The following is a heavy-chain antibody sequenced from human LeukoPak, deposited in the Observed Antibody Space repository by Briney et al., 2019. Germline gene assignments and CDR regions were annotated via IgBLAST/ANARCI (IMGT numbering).Heavy chain of an antibody. V-gene: IGHV3-30*03. J-gene: IGHJ4*02. Sequence: GRSLRLSCAASGFTFSSYGMHWVRQAPGKGLEWVAVISYDGSNKYYADSVKGRFTISRDNSKNTLYLQMNSLRAEDTAVYYCARAILAARPGRALDYWGQGTLVTVSS. CDR3: ARAILAARPGRALDY. CDR2: ISYDGSNK. CDR1: GFTFSSYG. D-gene: IGHD6-6*01.